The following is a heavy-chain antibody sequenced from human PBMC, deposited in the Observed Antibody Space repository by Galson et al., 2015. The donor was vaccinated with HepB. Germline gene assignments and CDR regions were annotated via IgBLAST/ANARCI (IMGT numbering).Heavy chain of an antibody. J-gene: IGHJ4*02. Sequence: SLRLSCAASGFTFSSYAMHWVRQAPGKGLEWVAVISYDGSNKYYADSVKGRFTISRGNSKNTLYLRMNRLRAEDTAVYYCARGVLRYFDWLSYFDYWGQGTLVTVSS. V-gene: IGHV3-30-3*01. CDR3: ARGVLRYFDWLSYFDY. D-gene: IGHD3-9*01. CDR2: ISYDGSNK. CDR1: GFTFSSYA.